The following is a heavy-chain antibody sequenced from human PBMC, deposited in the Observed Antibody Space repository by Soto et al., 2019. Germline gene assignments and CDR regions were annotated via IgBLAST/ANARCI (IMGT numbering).Heavy chain of an antibody. Sequence: GGSLRLSCAASGFSFSDYVMSWVRQAPGKGLEWVSGISGNGGNTYYADSVKGRFTISRDNSKSTMYLQMNSLTAGDTAVYYCAKATATSGGAFEIYGQGAMVTVSS. CDR1: GFSFSDYV. J-gene: IGHJ3*02. CDR2: ISGNGGNT. D-gene: IGHD1-1*01. V-gene: IGHV3-23*01. CDR3: AKATATSGGAFEI.